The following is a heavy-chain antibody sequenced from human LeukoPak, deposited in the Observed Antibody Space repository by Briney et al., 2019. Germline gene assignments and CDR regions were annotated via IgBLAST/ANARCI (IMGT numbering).Heavy chain of an antibody. D-gene: IGHD3-9*01. CDR1: GGTFSSYA. CDR3: ARVGPYDILTGYPPAMFDF. J-gene: IGHJ4*02. V-gene: IGHV1-18*01. CDR2: ISPYNGNR. Sequence: VASVKVSCKASGGTFSSYAISWVRQAPGQGLEWVGWISPYNGNRNYAQKLQGRVTMTTDTSTSTAYMELRSLRSDDTAVYYCARVGPYDILTGYPPAMFDFWGQGTLVTVSS.